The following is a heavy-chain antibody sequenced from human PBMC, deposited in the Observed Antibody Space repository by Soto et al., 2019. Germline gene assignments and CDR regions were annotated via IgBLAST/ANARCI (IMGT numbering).Heavy chain of an antibody. CDR1: GGSISSGDYY. CDR3: ARIVESGYTIDFDL. D-gene: IGHD3-16*02. CDR2: IYYSGST. Sequence: QVQLQESGPGLVKPSQTLSLTCTVPGGSISSGDYYWSWIRQPPGKGLEWIGYIYYSGSTNYNPSLSSQVTISVDTLKNQFSLNLGSVSAADTAVYYCARIVESGYTIDFDLWGRGTLVTVSS. V-gene: IGHV4-30-4*01. J-gene: IGHJ2*01.